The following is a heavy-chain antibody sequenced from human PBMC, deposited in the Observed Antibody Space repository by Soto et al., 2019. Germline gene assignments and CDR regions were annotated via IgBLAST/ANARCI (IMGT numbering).Heavy chain of an antibody. J-gene: IGHJ4*02. Sequence: QLQLQESGPGLVKPSETLSLTCTVSGGSISSGSYYWGWIRQPPGKGLEWIGSIYYSGSTYYNPSLKSRVTISVDTSKNRFSLKLSSVTAADTAVYYCASQSGYGGNSGRDYWGQGTLVTVSS. CDR1: GGSISSGSYY. V-gene: IGHV4-39*01. CDR3: ASQSGYGGNSGRDY. CDR2: IYYSGST. D-gene: IGHD2-21*02.